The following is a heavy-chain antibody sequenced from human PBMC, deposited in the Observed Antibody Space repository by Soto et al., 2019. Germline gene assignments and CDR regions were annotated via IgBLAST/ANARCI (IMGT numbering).Heavy chain of an antibody. J-gene: IGHJ4*02. CDR3: ARDKITGLFDY. D-gene: IGHD2-8*02. CDR1: GGSISSYY. CDR2: IYYSGST. Sequence: PSETLSLTCTVSGGSISSYYWSWIRQPPGKGLEWIGYIYYSGSTNNNPSLESRVTISLDRSKNQFSLKLTSVTAADRAVYYCARDKITGLFDYWGQGTLVTVSS. V-gene: IGHV4-59*12.